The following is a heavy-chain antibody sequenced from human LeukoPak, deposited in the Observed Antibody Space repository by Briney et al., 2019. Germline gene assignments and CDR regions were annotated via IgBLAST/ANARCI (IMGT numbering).Heavy chain of an antibody. CDR2: INADGSST. CDR3: ARGSPRFDP. CDR1: GFTFSSSW. J-gene: IGHJ5*02. V-gene: IGHV3-74*01. Sequence: GGSLRLSCAASGFTFSSSWMHWVRQAPGKGLVWVSRINADGSSTTYADSVKGRFTISRDNAENTLYLQMNSLRAEDTAVYYCARGSPRFDPWGRGTLVTVSS.